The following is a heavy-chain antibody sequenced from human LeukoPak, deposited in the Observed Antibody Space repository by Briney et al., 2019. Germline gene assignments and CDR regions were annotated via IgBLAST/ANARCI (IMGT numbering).Heavy chain of an antibody. CDR3: AARHFDWFKAFDI. CDR2: INPNSGGT. J-gene: IGHJ3*02. V-gene: IGHV1-2*02. Sequence: ASVKVSCKASGYTFTGYYMLWVRQAPGQGLEWMGWINPNSGGTNYAQKFQGRVTMTRDTSISTAYMELSRLRSDDTAVYYCAARHFDWFKAFDIWGQGTLVTVSS. D-gene: IGHD3-9*01. CDR1: GYTFTGYY.